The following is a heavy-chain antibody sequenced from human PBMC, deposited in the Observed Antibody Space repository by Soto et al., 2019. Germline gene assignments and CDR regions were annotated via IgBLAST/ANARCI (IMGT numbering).Heavy chain of an antibody. CDR2: ISGSGGST. CDR3: AKDHFPVPSDTVTKRGAFDY. Sequence: EVQLLESGGGLVQPGGSLRLSCAASGFTFSSYAMSWVRQAPGKGLEWVSAISGSGGSTYYADSVKGRFTISRDNSKHTLYLQMNSLRAEDTAVYYCAKDHFPVPSDTVTKRGAFDYWGQGTLVTVSS. D-gene: IGHD4-4*01. CDR1: GFTFSSYA. J-gene: IGHJ4*02. V-gene: IGHV3-23*01.